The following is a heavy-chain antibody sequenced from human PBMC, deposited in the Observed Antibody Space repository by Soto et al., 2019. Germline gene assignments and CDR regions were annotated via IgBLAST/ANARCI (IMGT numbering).Heavy chain of an antibody. CDR3: ARSSGGSSWYPPDY. J-gene: IGHJ4*02. V-gene: IGHV3-30*03. Sequence: QVQLGESGGGVVQPGGSLRLSCAASGFTLSGYGMQWVRQSPGEGMECVATMAHAGGYQHYGAAVKGRFTISKDESRNTLYLQMDSLRTEDTAVDYCARSSGGSSWYPPDYWGQGTLVTVSS. D-gene: IGHD6-13*01. CDR1: GFTLSGYG. CDR2: MAHAGGYQ.